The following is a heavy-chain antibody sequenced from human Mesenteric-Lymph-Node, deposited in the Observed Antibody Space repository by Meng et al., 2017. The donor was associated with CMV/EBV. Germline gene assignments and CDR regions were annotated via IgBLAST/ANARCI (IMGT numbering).Heavy chain of an antibody. D-gene: IGHD2-2*01. CDR1: GGSISSSSYY. CDR2: MYYSGRT. Sequence: SETLSLTCTVSGGSISSSSYYWGWIRQPPGKGLEWVGSMYYSGRTYYNPSLKSRVTISEDTPKNQFSLNLRSVTAADTAVYYCARYCSSTSCYPYYYGMDVWGQGTTVTVSS. CDR3: ARYCSSTSCYPYYYGMDV. J-gene: IGHJ6*02. V-gene: IGHV4-39*07.